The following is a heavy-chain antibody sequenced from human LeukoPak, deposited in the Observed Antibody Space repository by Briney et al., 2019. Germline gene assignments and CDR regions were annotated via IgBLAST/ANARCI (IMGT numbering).Heavy chain of an antibody. V-gene: IGHV3-64*02. CDR1: GFTFSSYS. CDR2: ISSNGGST. CDR3: ARMTLYGSGTVH. D-gene: IGHD3-10*01. J-gene: IGHJ4*02. Sequence: GGSLRLSCAASGFTFSSYSMHWVRQAPGKGLEYVSGISSNGGSTWYAGSVKGRFTISRDNSKNTVNLQLGSLRIEDTDVYHCARMTLYGSGTVHWGQGILVTVSS.